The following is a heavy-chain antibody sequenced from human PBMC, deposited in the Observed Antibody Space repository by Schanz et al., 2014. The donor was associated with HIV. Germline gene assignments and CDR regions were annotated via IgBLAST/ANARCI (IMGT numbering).Heavy chain of an antibody. CDR3: ARAPYTSGWYGVDY. V-gene: IGHV1-69*01. Sequence: QVQLVQSGAEVKKPGSSVKVFCRASGGTFINYAFSWVRQAPGQGLEWMGGIIPLFGTSNYAQKFQGRATITADESTSTAYMELSSLRSEDTAVYYCARAPYTSGWYGVDYWGQGTLVTVSP. CDR1: GGTFINYA. CDR2: IIPLFGTS. D-gene: IGHD6-19*01. J-gene: IGHJ4*02.